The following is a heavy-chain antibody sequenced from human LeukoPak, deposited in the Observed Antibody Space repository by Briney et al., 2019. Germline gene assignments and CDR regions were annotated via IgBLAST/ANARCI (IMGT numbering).Heavy chain of an antibody. V-gene: IGHV3-74*01. Sequence: GGSLRLSCAASGFTFSTYWMHWVRQAPGKGLVWASRISGGGSIINYADSVKGRFTISRDNAKNTLYLQMNSLRAEDTAVYYCARPNTIIYDYALDVWGQGTTVTVSS. D-gene: IGHD3-10*01. CDR2: ISGGGSII. J-gene: IGHJ6*02. CDR1: GFTFSTYW. CDR3: ARPNTIIYDYALDV.